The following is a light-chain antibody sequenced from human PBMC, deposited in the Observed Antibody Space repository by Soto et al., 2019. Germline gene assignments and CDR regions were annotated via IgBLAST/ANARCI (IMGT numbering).Light chain of an antibody. CDR2: DAS. V-gene: IGKV3-20*01. CDR1: QSVSNY. J-gene: IGKJ1*01. CDR3: QQYISSPLT. Sequence: EIVLTQSPATLSLSPWEIATLSCRASQSVSNYLAWYQQKPGQAPRLLIYDASSRATGIPDRFSGGGSGTDFTLTISRLEPEDFAVYYCQQYISSPLTFGQGTKVDIK.